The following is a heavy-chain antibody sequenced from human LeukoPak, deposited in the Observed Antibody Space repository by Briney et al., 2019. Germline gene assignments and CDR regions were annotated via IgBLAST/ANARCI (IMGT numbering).Heavy chain of an antibody. CDR3: AKDRQQWLAIYYFDY. CDR2: IHSDGSTT. V-gene: IGHV3-74*01. CDR1: GFTFSNYW. Sequence: QSGGSLRLSCAASGFTFSNYWMHWVRQAPGKGLVWVSRIHSDGSTTIYADSVKGRFTMPRDNAKNTLYLQMNSLRAEDTAVYYCAKDRQQWLAIYYFDYWGQGTLVTVSS. D-gene: IGHD6-19*01. J-gene: IGHJ4*02.